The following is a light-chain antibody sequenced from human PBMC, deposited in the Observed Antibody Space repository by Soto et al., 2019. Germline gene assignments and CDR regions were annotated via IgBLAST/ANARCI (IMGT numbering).Light chain of an antibody. V-gene: IGKV3-15*01. CDR1: QNVATN. CDR3: QQYNNWPQT. Sequence: EAVLTQSPATLSVSPGEGATLSCRASQNVATNLAWYQQRPGQAPRLLIYGASKRAIGLPARFRGSGSGTEFTLTITSLQSEDFAVYYCQQYNNWPQTFGQGTKVEIK. J-gene: IGKJ1*01. CDR2: GAS.